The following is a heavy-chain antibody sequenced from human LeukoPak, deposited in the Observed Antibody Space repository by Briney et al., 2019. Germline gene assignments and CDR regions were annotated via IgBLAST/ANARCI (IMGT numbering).Heavy chain of an antibody. CDR1: GYTFTGYY. D-gene: IGHD3-3*01. CDR2: INPNSGGT. V-gene: IGHV1-2*02. CDR3: ARDIYDFWRGVWFDP. J-gene: IGHJ5*02. Sequence: ASVKVSCKASGYTFTGYYMHWVRQAPGQGLEWMGWINPNSGGTNYAQKFQGRVTMTRDTSINTACMELSRLRSDDTAVYYCARDIYDFWRGVWFDPWGQGTLVTVSS.